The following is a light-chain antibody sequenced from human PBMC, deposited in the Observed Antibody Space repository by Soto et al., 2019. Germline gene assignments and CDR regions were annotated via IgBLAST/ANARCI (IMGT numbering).Light chain of an antibody. J-gene: IGKJ1*01. CDR2: NAS. CDR1: QTVSSDY. V-gene: IGKV3-20*01. CDR3: QQYGSSPRT. Sequence: EIVLTQSPATLSLSPGARATLSCRASQTVSSDYLAWYQQKPGQAPRLLIYNASNRATGIPDRFSGSGSGTDFTLTISRLEPEDFAVYYCQQYGSSPRTFGQGTKVDIK.